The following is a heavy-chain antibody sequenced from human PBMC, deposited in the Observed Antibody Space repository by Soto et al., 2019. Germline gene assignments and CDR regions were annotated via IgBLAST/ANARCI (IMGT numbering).Heavy chain of an antibody. V-gene: IGHV4-39*01. CDR2: IYYSGST. J-gene: IGHJ4*02. D-gene: IGHD3-22*01. Sequence: SETLSLTCTVSGGSIRSSSYHWGWIRQPPGKGLEWIGNIYYSGSTYYNPSLKSRATISVDTSKNQFSLKLSSVTAADTAVYYCASLYYYDSSGYPPYDDWGQGTLGTV. CDR1: GGSIRSSSYH. CDR3: ASLYYYDSSGYPPYDD.